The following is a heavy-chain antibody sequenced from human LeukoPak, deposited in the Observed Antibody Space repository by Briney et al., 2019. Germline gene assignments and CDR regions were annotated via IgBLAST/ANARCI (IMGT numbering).Heavy chain of an antibody. D-gene: IGHD3-3*01. Sequence: ASVKVSFKASGGTFSTYAISWLRQAPGQGLEWMGRITPVLGVANYAQKFQGSVTISADKSTSTAYMEVSSLRSEDTAVYYCATGIGTLWSGYYHDYWGQGTLVTVSS. V-gene: IGHV1-69*04. CDR1: GGTFSTYA. CDR3: ATGIGTLWSGYYHDY. CDR2: ITPVLGVA. J-gene: IGHJ4*02.